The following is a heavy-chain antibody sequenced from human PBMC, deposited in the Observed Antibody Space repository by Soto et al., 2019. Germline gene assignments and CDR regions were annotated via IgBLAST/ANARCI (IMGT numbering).Heavy chain of an antibody. CDR3: ARRNRRDSSGYYAFDI. Sequence: SETLSLTCTVSGGSISSSSYYWGWIRQPPGKGLEWIGSIYYSGSTYYNPSLKSRVTISVDTSTNQFSLKLSSVTAADTAVYYCARRNRRDSSGYYAFDIWGQGTMVTVSS. J-gene: IGHJ3*02. CDR2: IYYSGST. V-gene: IGHV4-39*01. D-gene: IGHD3-22*01. CDR1: GGSISSSSYY.